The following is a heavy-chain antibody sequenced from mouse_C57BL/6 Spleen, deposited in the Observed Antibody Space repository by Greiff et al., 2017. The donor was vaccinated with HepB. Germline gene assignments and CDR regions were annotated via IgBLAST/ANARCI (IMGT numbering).Heavy chain of an antibody. CDR2: VSSGSSTI. Sequence: EVHLVESGGGLVKPGGSLKLSCAASGFTFSDYGMHWVRQAPEKGLEWVAYVSSGSSTIYYADTVKGRFTISRDNAKNTLFLQMTSLRSEDTAMYYCARNLLWGFAYWGQGTLVTVSA. CDR3: ARNLLWGFAY. V-gene: IGHV5-17*01. D-gene: IGHD2-1*01. J-gene: IGHJ3*01. CDR1: GFTFSDYG.